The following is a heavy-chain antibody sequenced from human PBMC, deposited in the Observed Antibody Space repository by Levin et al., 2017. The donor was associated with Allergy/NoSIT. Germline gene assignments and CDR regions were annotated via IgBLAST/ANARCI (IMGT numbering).Heavy chain of an antibody. CDR1: GFTFSSYA. CDR3: AKVEDDPDYGDSPRAPDY. J-gene: IGHJ4*02. Sequence: GGSLRLPCAASGFTFSSYAMSWVRQAPGKGLEWVSAISGSGGSTYYADSVKGRFTISRDNSKNTLYLQMNSLRAEDTAVYYCAKVEDDPDYGDSPRAPDYWGQGTLVTVSS. CDR2: ISGSGGST. D-gene: IGHD4-17*01. V-gene: IGHV3-23*01.